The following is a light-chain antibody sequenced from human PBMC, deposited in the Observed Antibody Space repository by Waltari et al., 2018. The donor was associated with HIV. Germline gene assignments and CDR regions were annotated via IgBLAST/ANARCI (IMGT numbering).Light chain of an antibody. Sequence: QAVLTQEPSVTVSPGGTVPLTCTSATGPVNIGTYSNWFQQRPGQAPRPLIYISTRRHSLTPDSFSASLVDDNSALILSTVWPEDEAVYYCMLFFRSSYLFGGGTKVTVL. J-gene: IGLJ2*01. V-gene: IGLV7-43*01. CDR3: MLFFRSSYL. CDR2: IST. CDR1: TGPVNIGTY.